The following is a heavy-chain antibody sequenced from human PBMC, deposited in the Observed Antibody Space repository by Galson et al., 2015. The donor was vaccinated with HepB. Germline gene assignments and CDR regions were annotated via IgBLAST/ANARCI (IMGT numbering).Heavy chain of an antibody. CDR2: IIPLFGIV. V-gene: IGHV1-69*13. CDR3: ARGRATVTAYYFAY. CDR1: GGTFSSNA. D-gene: IGHD4-11*01. Sequence: SVKVSCKASGGTFSSNAISWVRRAPGQGLEWMGGIIPLFGIVNYAQKFQGRVTITADESTSTAYMELSSLRSEDTAVYYCARGRATVTAYYFAYWGQETLVTVSS. J-gene: IGHJ4*02.